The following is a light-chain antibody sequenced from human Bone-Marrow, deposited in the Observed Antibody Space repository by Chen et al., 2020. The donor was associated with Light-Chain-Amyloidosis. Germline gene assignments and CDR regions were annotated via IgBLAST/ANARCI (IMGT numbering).Light chain of an antibody. CDR1: TLPMQY. Sequence: SLDLTQPPAVSVSPGQTARITCSGDTLPMQYTYWYQRKPGQAPQLVIYKDSQRPSGIPERFSGSSSGAIVTLTISGVQAEDEADYYCQSADSSDTNVIFGGGTKLTVL. CDR2: KDS. CDR3: QSADSSDTNVI. J-gene: IGLJ2*01. V-gene: IGLV3-25*03.